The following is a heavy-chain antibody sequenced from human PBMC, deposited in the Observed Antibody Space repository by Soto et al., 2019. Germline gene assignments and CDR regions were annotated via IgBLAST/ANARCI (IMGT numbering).Heavy chain of an antibody. D-gene: IGHD5-18*01. CDR1: GGSISSGGYY. V-gene: IGHV4-31*03. CDR2: IYSSGST. Sequence: QVQLQESGPGLVKPSQTLSLTCTVSGGSISSGGYYWSSIRQPPGNGLEWIGYIYSSGSTYYNPSPKTRVTISVYSSKRHFSLKLSSVTAADTAVYYCAGDPSGYVYGPNFDNWGQGTLVTVSS. J-gene: IGHJ4*02. CDR3: AGDPSGYVYGPNFDN.